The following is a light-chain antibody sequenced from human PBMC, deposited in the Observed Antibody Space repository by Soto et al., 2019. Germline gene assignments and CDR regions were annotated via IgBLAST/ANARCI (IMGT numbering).Light chain of an antibody. CDR1: SSDVGVYTY. CDR3: SSYAGSHNYV. CDR2: EVS. J-gene: IGLJ1*01. V-gene: IGLV2-8*01. Sequence: QSALTQPPSASGSPGQSVTISCTGTSSDVGVYTYVSCYQQHPGKAPKLMISEVSKRPSGVPDRFSGSKSGNTASLTVSGLQAEDEAAYYCSSYAGSHNYVFGTGTKVTVL.